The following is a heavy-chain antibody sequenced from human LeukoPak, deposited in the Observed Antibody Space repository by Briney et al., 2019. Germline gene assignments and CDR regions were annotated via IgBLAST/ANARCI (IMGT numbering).Heavy chain of an antibody. Sequence: VASVKVSCKASGYTFTSYGISWVRQAPGQGLEWMGWISPYNGNTNSAPKLQGRLTMTTDTSTSTAYMELRSLRSDDTAVYYCARDRQCGYWGQGTLVTVSS. D-gene: IGHD2-21*01. CDR1: GYTFTSYG. V-gene: IGHV1-18*01. CDR3: ARDRQCGY. CDR2: ISPYNGNT. J-gene: IGHJ4*02.